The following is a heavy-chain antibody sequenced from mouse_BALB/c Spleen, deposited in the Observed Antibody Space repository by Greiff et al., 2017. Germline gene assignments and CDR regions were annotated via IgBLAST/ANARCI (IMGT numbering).Heavy chain of an antibody. CDR2: ISYSGST. D-gene: IGHD1-1*01. Sequence: DVMLVESGPSLVKPSQTLSLTCSVTGDSITSGYWNWIRKFPGNKLEYMGYISYSGSTYYNPSLKSRISITRDTSKNQYYLQLNSVTTEDTATYYCARSPYYYGSSHWYFDVWGAGTTVTVSS. J-gene: IGHJ1*01. CDR1: GDSITSGY. V-gene: IGHV3-8*02. CDR3: ARSPYYYGSSHWYFDV.